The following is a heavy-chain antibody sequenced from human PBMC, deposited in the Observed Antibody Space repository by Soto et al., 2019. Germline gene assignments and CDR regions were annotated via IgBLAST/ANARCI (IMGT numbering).Heavy chain of an antibody. V-gene: IGHV3-30-3*01. Sequence: QVQLVESGGGVVQPGRSLRLSCAASGFTFSSYAMHWVRQAPGKGLEWVAVISYDGSNKYYADSVKGRFTISRDNSKNTLYLQMNSLGVEDTAVYYCARDPLWGTAMVLWYFDLWGRGTLVTVS. CDR3: ARDPLWGTAMVLWYFDL. CDR1: GFTFSSYA. CDR2: ISYDGSNK. J-gene: IGHJ2*01. D-gene: IGHD5-18*01.